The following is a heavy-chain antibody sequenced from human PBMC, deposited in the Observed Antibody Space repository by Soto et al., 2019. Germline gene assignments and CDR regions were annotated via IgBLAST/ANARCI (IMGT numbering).Heavy chain of an antibody. J-gene: IGHJ5*02. CDR2: IWYDGSNK. CDR3: ARELAAWERFPFRFDP. Sequence: QVQLVESGGGVVQPGRSLRLSCAASGFTFSSYGMHWVRQAPGKGLEWVAVIWYDGSNKYYADSVKGRFTISRDNSKNTLYLQMNSLRAEDTAVYYCARELAAWERFPFRFDPWGQGTLVTVSS. CDR1: GFTFSSYG. V-gene: IGHV3-33*01. D-gene: IGHD1-26*01.